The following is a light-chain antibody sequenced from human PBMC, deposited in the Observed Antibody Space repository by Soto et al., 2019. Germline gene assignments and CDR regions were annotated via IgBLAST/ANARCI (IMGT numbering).Light chain of an antibody. J-gene: IGLJ2*01. CDR1: SSDVGSYNL. V-gene: IGLV2-23*01. CDR2: EGG. Sequence: QSALTQPASVSGSPGQSITISCTGTSSDVGSYNLVSWYQQYSGKAPKLMIYEGGKRPSGVSDRFSGSKSGNTASLTISGLQDEDEADYYCCCLNAGSGTLVFGGGTKLTVL. CDR3: CLNAGSGTLV.